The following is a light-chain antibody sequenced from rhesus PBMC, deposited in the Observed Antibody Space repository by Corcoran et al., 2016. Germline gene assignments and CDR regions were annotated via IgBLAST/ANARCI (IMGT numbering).Light chain of an antibody. Sequence: DIQMTQSPSSLSASVGDRVTITCRASQGISNWLAWYQQKPGKAPKLLIYRAANLETGGPSRFSGSGSGTDFTLTISSLQPEDIATYYCQQHDNSPPTFGPGTKLDIK. CDR3: QQHDNSPPT. CDR2: RAA. J-gene: IGKJ3*01. V-gene: IGKV1-69*01. CDR1: QGISNW.